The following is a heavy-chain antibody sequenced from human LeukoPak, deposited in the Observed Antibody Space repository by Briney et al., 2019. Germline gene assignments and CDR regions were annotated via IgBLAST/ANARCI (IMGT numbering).Heavy chain of an antibody. CDR3: ARASPQWLAYYYFDY. J-gene: IGHJ4*02. Sequence: PSETLSLTCTVSGGSIRSSYYHWGWIRQPPGKGLEWIGSIYDSGSTYYNPSLKSRVTISVDTSKNQFSLKLSSVTAADTAVYYCARASPQWLAYYYFDYWGQGTLVTVSS. D-gene: IGHD6-19*01. CDR1: GGSIRSSYYH. V-gene: IGHV4-39*07. CDR2: IYDSGST.